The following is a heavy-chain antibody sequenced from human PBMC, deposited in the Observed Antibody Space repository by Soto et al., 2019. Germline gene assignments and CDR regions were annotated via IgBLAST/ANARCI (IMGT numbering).Heavy chain of an antibody. Sequence: EVQLVESGGGLVQPGRSLRLSCAASGFPFDDYAMHWVRQARGKGLEWVSGIHWNSGGMGYSDSVKGRFTVSRDNAKNSLYLQMNSLRLDDTALYYCVKETGNYYDSSGYYFDYWGQGTLVTVSS. CDR3: VKETGNYYDSSGYYFDY. J-gene: IGHJ4*02. V-gene: IGHV3-9*01. CDR1: GFPFDDYA. CDR2: IHWNSGGM. D-gene: IGHD3-22*01.